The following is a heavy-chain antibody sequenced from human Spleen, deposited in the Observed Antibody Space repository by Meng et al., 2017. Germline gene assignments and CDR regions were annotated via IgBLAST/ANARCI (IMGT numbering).Heavy chain of an antibody. D-gene: IGHD3-9*01. CDR2: IDTDGTTT. CDR3: ARDADWVIFDH. CDR1: GFTFSSYW. J-gene: IGHJ4*02. Sequence: GESLKISCVTSGFTFSSYWMHWVRQDPGKGLVWVSRIDTDGTTTNYADSVKGRFTISRDDAKNTVYLQMNSLRAEDTAVYYCARDADWVIFDHWGQGALVTVSS. V-gene: IGHV3-74*01.